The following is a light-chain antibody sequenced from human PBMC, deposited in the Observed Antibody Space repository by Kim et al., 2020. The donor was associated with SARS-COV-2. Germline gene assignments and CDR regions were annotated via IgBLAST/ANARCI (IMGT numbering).Light chain of an antibody. V-gene: IGKV1-16*01. Sequence: DIQISQSPSSLSASVGDRVTITCRASQDIGDFLAWFKQKSGKAPKSLIFAAFHLQSGVPSRFRVSRSGTEFALTINGLQPEDSATYYCQHYYTVPYTFGQGTKLEI. CDR1: QDIGDF. CDR2: AAF. CDR3: QHYYTVPYT. J-gene: IGKJ2*01.